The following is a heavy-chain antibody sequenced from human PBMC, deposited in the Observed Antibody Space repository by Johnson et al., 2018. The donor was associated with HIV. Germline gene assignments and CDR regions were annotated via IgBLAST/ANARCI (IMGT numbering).Heavy chain of an antibody. CDR3: TKDRATVTWGGAFDI. CDR2: ISWNSGSK. CDR1: GFTFDDYA. Sequence: QLVESGGGLVQPGRSLRLSCAASGFTFDDYAMHWVRQAPGKGLEWVSGISWNSGSKGYADSVKGRFTISRDNAKNSLYLQMNSLRAEDLALYYCTKDRATVTWGGAFDIWGQGTMVTVSS. V-gene: IGHV3-9*03. D-gene: IGHD4-17*01. J-gene: IGHJ3*02.